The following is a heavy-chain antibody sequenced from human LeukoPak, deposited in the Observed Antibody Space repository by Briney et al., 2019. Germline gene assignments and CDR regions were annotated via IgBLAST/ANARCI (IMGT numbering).Heavy chain of an antibody. CDR1: GFTFSDYY. Sequence: PGGSLRLSCAASGFTFSDYYMSWIRQAPGKGLGWVSYISSSGSTIYYADSVKGRFTISRDNAKNSLYLQMNSLRAEDTAVYSCAWPPSHDYGDYANYYYYYMDVWGKGTTVTVSS. V-gene: IGHV3-11*04. J-gene: IGHJ6*03. CDR2: ISSSGSTI. CDR3: AWPPSHDYGDYANYYYYYMDV. D-gene: IGHD4-17*01.